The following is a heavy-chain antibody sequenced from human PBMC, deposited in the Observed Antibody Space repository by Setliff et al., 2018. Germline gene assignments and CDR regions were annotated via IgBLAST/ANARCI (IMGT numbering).Heavy chain of an antibody. CDR1: GYTLSHYY. D-gene: IGHD3-22*01. V-gene: IGHV1-46*01. CDR2: INPGGEST. J-gene: IGHJ6*03. CDR3: ARDKGYDSSGYYFYYYYYMDV. Sequence: ASVKVSCKASGYTLSHYYMHWVRQAPGQGLEWLGVINPGGESTNYAQKFQGRVTITRDTSASTAYMELSSLRSEDTAVYYCARDKGYDSSGYYFYYYYYMDVWGKGTTVTVS.